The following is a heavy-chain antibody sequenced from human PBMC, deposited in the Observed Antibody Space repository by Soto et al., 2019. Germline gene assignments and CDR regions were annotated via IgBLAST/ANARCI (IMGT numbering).Heavy chain of an antibody. J-gene: IGHJ4*02. V-gene: IGHV1-46*01. CDR3: ARDLTAADY. Sequence: QVQLMQSGAEVKKPGASVTISCKASGYTFTSYYIHWVRQAPRQGLEWMAIINPSGGSTNYAQKXQCXXTXPRDTSTSTVNMELSSLSSEDTAVYYCARDLTAADYWGQGTLVTVSS. D-gene: IGHD2-21*02. CDR2: INPSGGST. CDR1: GYTFTSYY.